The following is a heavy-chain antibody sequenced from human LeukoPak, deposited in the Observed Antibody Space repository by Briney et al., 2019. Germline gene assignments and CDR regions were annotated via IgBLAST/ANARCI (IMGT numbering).Heavy chain of an antibody. CDR3: AREPTAHYSYYYYMDV. CDR1: GFTFSNYV. D-gene: IGHD2-21*02. Sequence: GGSLRLTCAASGFTFSNYVMNWVRQAPGKGLEWVSGISGSGRSTYYADSVKGRFTISRHSSKNTLYLQMNSLRAEDTAVYYCAREPTAHYSYYYYMDVWGKGTTVTISS. J-gene: IGHJ6*03. V-gene: IGHV3-23*01. CDR2: ISGSGRST.